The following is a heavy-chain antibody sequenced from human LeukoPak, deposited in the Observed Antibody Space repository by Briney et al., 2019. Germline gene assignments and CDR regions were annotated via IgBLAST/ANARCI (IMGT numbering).Heavy chain of an antibody. CDR1: GVSISGFY. V-gene: IGHV4-4*08. J-gene: IGHJ4*02. D-gene: IGHD4-17*01. CDR3: ARRRGSFGEGEFDY. CDR2: SHTGGSI. Sequence: SETLSLTCTVSGVSISGFYWNWIRQPPRKGLEWVGYSHTGGSISSNPSLNSRVAFSMDTSKNQVSLRLNSVTATDTAVYYCARRRGSFGEGEFDYWGQGIPVTVST.